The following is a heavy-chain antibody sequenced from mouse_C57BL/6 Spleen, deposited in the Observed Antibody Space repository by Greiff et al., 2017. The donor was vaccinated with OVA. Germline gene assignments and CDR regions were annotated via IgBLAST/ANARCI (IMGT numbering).Heavy chain of an antibody. J-gene: IGHJ2*01. V-gene: IGHV1-39*01. CDR3: ARDYYGSSYGGFDY. D-gene: IGHD1-1*01. Sequence: VQLKESGPELVKPGASVKISCKASGYSFTDYNMNWVKQSNGKSLEWIGVINPNYGTTSYNQKFKGKATLTVDQSSSTAYMQLNSLTSEDSAVYYCARDYYGSSYGGFDYWGQGTTLTVSS. CDR2: INPNYGTT. CDR1: GYSFTDYN.